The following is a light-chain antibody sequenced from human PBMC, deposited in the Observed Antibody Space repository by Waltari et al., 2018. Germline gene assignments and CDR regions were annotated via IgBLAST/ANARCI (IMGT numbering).Light chain of an antibody. CDR1: SSDIGAYEY. CDR2: EVS. V-gene: IGLV2-14*01. CDR3: SSYTITNAHVL. Sequence: QSALTQPASVSESPGQSITISCTGTSSDIGAYEYVSWYQQFPAKAPKLIIYEVSNRPSGVSHRFSGSKSGNTASLTISGLQAEDEADYYCSSYTITNAHVLFGGGTKLTVL. J-gene: IGLJ2*01.